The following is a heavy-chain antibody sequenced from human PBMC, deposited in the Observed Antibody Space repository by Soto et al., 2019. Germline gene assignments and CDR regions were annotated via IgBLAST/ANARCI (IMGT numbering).Heavy chain of an antibody. D-gene: IGHD3-3*01. CDR2: ISGSGGST. V-gene: IGHV3-23*01. J-gene: IGHJ4*02. Sequence: GGSLRLSCAASGFTFSSYAMSWVRQAPGKGLEWVSAISGSGGSTYYADSVKGRFTISRDNSKNTLYLQMNSLRAEDTAVYYSAKGGGLRFLEWLLSTLDYWGQGTLVTVSS. CDR3: AKGGGLRFLEWLLSTLDY. CDR1: GFTFSSYA.